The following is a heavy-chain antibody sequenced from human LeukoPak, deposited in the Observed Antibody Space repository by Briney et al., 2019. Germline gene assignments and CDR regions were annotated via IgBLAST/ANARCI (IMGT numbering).Heavy chain of an antibody. CDR3: VRDHYDFWSGPHYYYGMDV. V-gene: IGHV1-2*02. Sequence: ASVKVSCKASGYTFTGYYMHWVRQAPGQRLEWMGWINPNSGGTNYAQKFQGRVTMTRDTSISTAYLELSRLRADDTAVYYCVRDHYDFWSGPHYYYGMDVWGQGTTVTVSS. CDR2: INPNSGGT. CDR1: GYTFTGYY. J-gene: IGHJ6*02. D-gene: IGHD3-3*01.